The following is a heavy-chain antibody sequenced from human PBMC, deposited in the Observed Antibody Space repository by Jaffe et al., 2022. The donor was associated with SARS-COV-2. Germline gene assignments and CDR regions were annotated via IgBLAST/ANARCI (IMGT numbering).Heavy chain of an antibody. D-gene: IGHD3-22*01. CDR1: GFTFSSYS. CDR3: ARGLTHYDKAFDI. CDR2: ISSTNSYI. V-gene: IGHV3-21*01. Sequence: EVQLAESGGGLVKPGGSLRLSCTASGFTFSSYSMNWVRQAPGKGLEWVSFISSTNSYIYYADSVKGRFTISRDNAKNSLYLQMNRLRAEDTAIYYCARGLTHYDKAFDIWGQGTMVTVSS. J-gene: IGHJ3*02.